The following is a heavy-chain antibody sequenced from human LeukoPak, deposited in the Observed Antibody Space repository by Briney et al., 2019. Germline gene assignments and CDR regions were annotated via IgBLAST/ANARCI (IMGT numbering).Heavy chain of an antibody. CDR3: ASRMDTAMPAGAFDI. J-gene: IGHJ3*02. CDR2: IIPIFGTA. D-gene: IGHD5-18*01. Sequence: ASVKVSCKASGGTFSSYAISWVRQAPGQGLEWMGGIIPIFGTANYAQKFQGRVTITADESTSTAYMELSSLRSEDTAVYYCASRMDTAMPAGAFDIWGQGTMVTVSS. V-gene: IGHV1-69*13. CDR1: GGTFSSYA.